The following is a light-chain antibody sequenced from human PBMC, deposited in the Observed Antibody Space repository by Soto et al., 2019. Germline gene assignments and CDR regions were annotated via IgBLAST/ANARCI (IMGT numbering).Light chain of an antibody. Sequence: QSALTQPRSVSGSPGQSVTISCTGTSSDVGVYNYVSWFQQHPGKAPKLMIYDDNTRPSGVPDRFSGSKSANAASLTISGHQDEDEGYYYCCSYVGSYSYVFGSGTKLTVL. CDR1: SSDVGVYNY. J-gene: IGLJ1*01. CDR2: DDN. V-gene: IGLV2-11*01. CDR3: CSYVGSYSYV.